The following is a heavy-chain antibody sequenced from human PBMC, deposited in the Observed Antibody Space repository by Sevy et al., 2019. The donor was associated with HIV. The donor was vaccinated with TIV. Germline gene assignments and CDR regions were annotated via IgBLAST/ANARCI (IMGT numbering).Heavy chain of an antibody. CDR2: ISKSGSTT. V-gene: IGHV3-48*02. D-gene: IGHD7-27*01. CDR1: GFTFSHHN. J-gene: IGHJ4*02. Sequence: GGSLRLSCAASGFTFSHHNMNWDRQAPGKGLEWISYISKSGSTTYFAYSVRGRFTISRDNAKNSLFLEMHSLTDEDTAVYYCAREENRELGTIPLDSWGRGIQVTVSS. CDR3: AREENRELGTIPLDS.